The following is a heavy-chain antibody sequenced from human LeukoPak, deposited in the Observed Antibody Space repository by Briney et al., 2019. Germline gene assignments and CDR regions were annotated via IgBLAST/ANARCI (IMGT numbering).Heavy chain of an antibody. J-gene: IGHJ3*02. CDR3: ARAWFGELLWSVDAFDI. CDR2: IYDSEHT. Sequence: PSQTLSLPCTVSGGSISSGDYYWRWIRQHPGKGPEWIGYIYDSEHTIYNPSLKSRLTISVDTSKHRFSLKLNSVTGADTAVYYCARAWFGELLWSVDAFDIWGQGTMVTVSS. D-gene: IGHD3-10*01. V-gene: IGHV4-31*03. CDR1: GGSISSGDYY.